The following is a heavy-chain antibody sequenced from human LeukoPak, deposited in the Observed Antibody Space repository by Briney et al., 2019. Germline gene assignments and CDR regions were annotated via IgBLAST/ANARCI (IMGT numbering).Heavy chain of an antibody. CDR2: IKQDGAKK. V-gene: IGHV3-7*01. D-gene: IGHD1-26*01. CDR1: GFGFGDYW. CDR3: ARVGAWDLQRVFEY. Sequence: GGSLRLSCAASGFGFGDYWMTWARHIPGKGLEWVANIKQDGAKKHYAESVEGRFIISRDNAKNSLFLEMDSLKVEDTAVYYCARVGAWDLQRVFEYWGQGTLVTVSS. J-gene: IGHJ4*02.